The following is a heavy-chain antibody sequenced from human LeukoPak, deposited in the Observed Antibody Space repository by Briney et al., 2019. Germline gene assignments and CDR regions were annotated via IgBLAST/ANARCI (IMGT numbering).Heavy chain of an antibody. CDR3: ARADLSSGWTNNWFDP. D-gene: IGHD6-19*01. CDR1: GDSVSSNSAA. Sequence: SQTLSLTCAISGDSVSSNSAAWNWIRQSPSRGLEWLGRTYYRSKWYNDYAVSVKSRITINPDTSKNQFSLQLNSVTPEDTAVYYCARADLSSGWTNNWFDPWGQGTLVTVSS. V-gene: IGHV6-1*01. CDR2: TYYRSKWYN. J-gene: IGHJ5*02.